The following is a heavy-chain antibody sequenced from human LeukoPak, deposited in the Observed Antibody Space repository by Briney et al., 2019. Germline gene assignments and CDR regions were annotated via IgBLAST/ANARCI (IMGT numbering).Heavy chain of an antibody. J-gene: IGHJ4*02. CDR1: PFTALSNY. Sequence: GGCLPLPPAASPFTALSNYISWLRPAPPRAVEWVSVIYSGGSTYYADSVKGGFTISRDNSKNTLFLQMNSLRAGDTAVYYCARGTVTTVDYWGQGTLVTVSS. D-gene: IGHD4-17*01. CDR3: ARGTVTTVDY. V-gene: IGHV3-66*01. CDR2: IYSGGST.